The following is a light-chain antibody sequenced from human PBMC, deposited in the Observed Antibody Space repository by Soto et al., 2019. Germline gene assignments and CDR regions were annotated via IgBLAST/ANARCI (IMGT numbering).Light chain of an antibody. V-gene: IGKV3-20*01. J-gene: IGKJ2*01. CDR2: DSS. CDR3: QQYGSSPNT. CDR1: QSVSTNS. Sequence: EIVLTQSPGTLSLSPGERATLSCRASQSVSTNSLARYQQKPGQAPRLLIYDSSSRATGIPDRFSGSGSGTDFTLTIRRLEPEDFAVYYCQQYGSSPNTFGQGTKLEIK.